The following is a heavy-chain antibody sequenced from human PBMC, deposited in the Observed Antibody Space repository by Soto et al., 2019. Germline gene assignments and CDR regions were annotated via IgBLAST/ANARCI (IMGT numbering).Heavy chain of an antibody. J-gene: IGHJ4*02. CDR2: IYYSGST. V-gene: IGHV4-39*02. CDR3: GRGDYDPFNWNYAAVDY. D-gene: IGHD1-7*01. CDR1: GGSISSSSYC. Sequence: SETLSLTCTVSGGSISSSSYCWGWIRQPPGKGLEWIGSIYYSGSTYYNPSLQGRVTMTTDTSTSTAYLELRRLTSDDTAVYYCGRGDYDPFNWNYAAVDYWGQGTLVTVS.